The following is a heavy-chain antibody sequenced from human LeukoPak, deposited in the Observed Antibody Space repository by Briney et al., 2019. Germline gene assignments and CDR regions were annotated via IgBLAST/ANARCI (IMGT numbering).Heavy chain of an antibody. J-gene: IGHJ3*02. CDR3: ARGGIAAQRRDAFDI. Sequence: PGGSLRLSCAASGFTFSSYSMNWVRQAPGKGLEWASSISSSSSYIYYAESVKGRFTISRDNAKNSLYLQMNSLRAEDTAVYYCARGGIAAQRRDAFDIWGQGTMVTVSS. V-gene: IGHV3-21*01. CDR2: ISSSSSYI. CDR1: GFTFSSYS. D-gene: IGHD6-13*01.